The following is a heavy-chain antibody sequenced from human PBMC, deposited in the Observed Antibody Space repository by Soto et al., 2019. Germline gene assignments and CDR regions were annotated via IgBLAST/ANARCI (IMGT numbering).Heavy chain of an antibody. Sequence: QVQLQESGPGLVKPSQTLSLTCTVSGGSISSGGYYWSWIRQHPGKGLEWIGYIYYSGSTYYNPSLKSRVTISVDTSKNQCSLKLSSVTAADTAVYYCARVRAAAGFSEYFQHWGQGTLVTVSS. V-gene: IGHV4-31*03. J-gene: IGHJ1*01. D-gene: IGHD6-13*01. CDR2: IYYSGST. CDR1: GGSISSGGYY. CDR3: ARVRAAAGFSEYFQH.